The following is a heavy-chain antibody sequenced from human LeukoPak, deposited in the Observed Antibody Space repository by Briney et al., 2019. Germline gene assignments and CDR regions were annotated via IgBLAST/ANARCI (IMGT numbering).Heavy chain of an antibody. D-gene: IGHD1-1*01. CDR3: ARVGDWNDLVY. V-gene: IGHV4-59*01. CDR1: GGSISPYY. Sequence: SETLSLTCTVSGGSISPYYWSWIWQTPGKGLEWIGYILYSGTTTNYNPSLKSRVTISVDTSKNQFSLKLSSVTAADTAVYYCARVGDWNDLVYWGQGTLVTVSS. CDR2: ILYSGTTT. J-gene: IGHJ4*02.